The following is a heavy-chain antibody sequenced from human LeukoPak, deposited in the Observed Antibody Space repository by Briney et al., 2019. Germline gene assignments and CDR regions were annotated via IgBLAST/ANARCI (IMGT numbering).Heavy chain of an antibody. Sequence: TGGSLRLSCAVSGFTFSTYSMSWVRQGPGKGLEWVSYISSSSRTIYYTDSVKGRFTISRDNAKNSVSLQMNSLRAEDTAVYYCARRSSPDYYNSGTNYLFDYWGQGTLVTVSS. J-gene: IGHJ4*02. CDR3: ARRSSPDYYNSGTNYLFDY. D-gene: IGHD3-10*01. CDR1: GFTFSTYS. V-gene: IGHV3-48*01. CDR2: ISSSSRTI.